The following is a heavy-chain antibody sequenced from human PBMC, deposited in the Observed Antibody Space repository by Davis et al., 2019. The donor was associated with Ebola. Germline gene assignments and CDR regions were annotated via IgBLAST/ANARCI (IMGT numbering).Heavy chain of an antibody. J-gene: IGHJ6*04. V-gene: IGHV4-39*07. Sequence: SETLSLTCTVSGGSISSSSYYWGWIRQPPGKGLEWIGSIYYSGSTYYNPSLKSRVTISVDTSKNQFSLKLSSVTAADTAVYYCATMDGGNSGLYYYYGMDVWGKGTTVTVSS. CDR3: ATMDGGNSGLYYYYGMDV. CDR2: IYYSGST. D-gene: IGHD4-23*01. CDR1: GGSISSSSYY.